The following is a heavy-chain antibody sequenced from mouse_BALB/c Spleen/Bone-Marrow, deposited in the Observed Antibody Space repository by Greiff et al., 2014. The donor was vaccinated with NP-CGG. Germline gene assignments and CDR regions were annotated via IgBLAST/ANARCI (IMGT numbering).Heavy chain of an antibody. V-gene: IGHV5-6*01. D-gene: IGHD2-4*01. CDR3: VRPYDYGTWFAY. J-gene: IGHJ3*01. Sequence: EVQGVESGGDLVKPGGSLKLSCAASGFTFSTYGMSWVRQTPDKRLEWVAANSNGGIYTYYPDTVKGRFTISRDNAKNTLYLQMSSLKSEDTAMYYCVRPYDYGTWFAYWGQGTLVTVSA. CDR1: GFTFSTYG. CDR2: NSNGGIYT.